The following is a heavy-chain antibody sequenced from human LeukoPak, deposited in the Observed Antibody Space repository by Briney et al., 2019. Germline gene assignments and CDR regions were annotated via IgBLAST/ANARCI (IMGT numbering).Heavy chain of an antibody. CDR1: GFTFSSYS. V-gene: IGHV3-21*04. CDR2: ISSSSSYI. J-gene: IGHJ6*03. CDR3: ASHSAGGPHPQLNYYYMDV. D-gene: IGHD3-16*01. Sequence: GGSLRLSCAASGFTFSSYSMNWVRQAPGKGLEWVSSISSSSSYIYYADSVKGRFTISRDNAKNSLYLQMNSLRAEDTAVYYCASHSAGGPHPQLNYYYMDVWGKGTTVTVSS.